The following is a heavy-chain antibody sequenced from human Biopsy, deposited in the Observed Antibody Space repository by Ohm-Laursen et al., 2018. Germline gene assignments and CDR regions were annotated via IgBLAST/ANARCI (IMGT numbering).Heavy chain of an antibody. J-gene: IGHJ6*02. D-gene: IGHD3-22*01. CDR3: ARDRGQNFYDSTGYYNGMDG. CDR2: ISSSGSPA. Sequence: GSLRLSCTASGFALNTYEMNWVRQAPGKGLEWVSYISSSGSPAYYSDSVKGRFTITRDNAKNSLYLQMNSLRPEDTALYYCARDRGQNFYDSTGYYNGMDGWGQGTTVTVAS. V-gene: IGHV3-48*03. CDR1: GFALNTYE.